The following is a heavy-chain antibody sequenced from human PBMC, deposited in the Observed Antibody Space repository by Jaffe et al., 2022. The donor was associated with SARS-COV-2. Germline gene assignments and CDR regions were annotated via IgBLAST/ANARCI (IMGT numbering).Heavy chain of an antibody. Sequence: QVQLQESGPGLVKPSQTLSLTCTVSGGSISSGDYYWSWIRQPPGKGLEWIGYIYYSGSTYYNPSLKSRVTISVDTSKNQFSLKLSSVTAADTAVYYCAREEVYCSSTSCAFDYWGQGTLVTVSS. CDR2: IYYSGST. CDR1: GGSISSGDYY. D-gene: IGHD2-2*01. V-gene: IGHV4-30-4*01. CDR3: AREEVYCSSTSCAFDY. J-gene: IGHJ4*02.